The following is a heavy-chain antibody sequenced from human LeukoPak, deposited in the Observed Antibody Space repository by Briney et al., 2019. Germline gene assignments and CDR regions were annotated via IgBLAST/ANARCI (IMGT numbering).Heavy chain of an antibody. D-gene: IGHD2-15*01. Sequence: SAKVSCKASGGTFSSYAISWVRQAPGQGLEWMGGIIPIFGTANYAQKFQGRVTITADESTSTAYMELSSLRSEDTAVYYCARSDIVVVVAATRGAFDIWGQGTMVTVSS. CDR1: GGTFSSYA. V-gene: IGHV1-69*13. J-gene: IGHJ3*02. CDR3: ARSDIVVVVAATRGAFDI. CDR2: IIPIFGTA.